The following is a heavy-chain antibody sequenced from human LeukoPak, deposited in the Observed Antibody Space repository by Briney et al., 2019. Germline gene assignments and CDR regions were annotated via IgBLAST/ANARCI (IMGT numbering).Heavy chain of an antibody. CDR3: ARGAYGDYDS. V-gene: IGHV3-23*01. CDR1: TFTLNSYA. Sequence: GGSLRLSCGASTFTLNSYAMRGVRQATGKGGEWGSAISAGADSTYYAYSVQGRFTISRDNSKHTLFLQMSGLRAEDTAVYLCARGAYGDYDSWGQGTLVTVSS. CDR2: ISAGADST. D-gene: IGHD4-17*01. J-gene: IGHJ5*01.